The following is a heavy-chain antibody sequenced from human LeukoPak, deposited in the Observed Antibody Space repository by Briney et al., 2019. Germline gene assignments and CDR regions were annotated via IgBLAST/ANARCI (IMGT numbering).Heavy chain of an antibody. V-gene: IGHV4-34*01. CDR2: INHSGST. J-gene: IGHJ5*02. D-gene: IGHD6-19*01. Sequence: SETLSLTCSVYSGSFSGYYWSWIRQPPGKGLEWIGEINHSGSTNYNPSLKSRVTISVDTSKNQFSLKLSSVTAADTAVYYCATGVAGTGWFDPWGQGTLVTVSS. CDR1: SGSFSGYY. CDR3: ATGVAGTGWFDP.